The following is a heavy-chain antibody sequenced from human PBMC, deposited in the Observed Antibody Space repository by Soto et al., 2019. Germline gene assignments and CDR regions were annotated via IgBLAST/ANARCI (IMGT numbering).Heavy chain of an antibody. CDR3: ARDLDYYDSSAHRAFDI. CDR1: GFTFSSYS. Sequence: AGGSLRLSCAASGFTFSSYSMNWVRQAPGKGLEWVSYISSSSSTIYYADSVKGRFTISRDNAKNSLYLQMNSLRAEDTAVYYCARDLDYYDSSAHRAFDIRAQGTTVTVSS. V-gene: IGHV3-48*01. D-gene: IGHD3-22*01. CDR2: ISSSSSTI. J-gene: IGHJ3*02.